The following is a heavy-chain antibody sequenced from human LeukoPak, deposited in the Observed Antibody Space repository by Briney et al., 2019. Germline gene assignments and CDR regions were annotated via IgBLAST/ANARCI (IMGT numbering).Heavy chain of an antibody. J-gene: IGHJ4*02. D-gene: IGHD3-22*01. V-gene: IGHV3-21*01. CDR2: INNSSSYI. CDR1: GFTFSNYS. CDR3: TRDEYRYYDSSGYYYYGK. Sequence: GSLRLSCAASGFTFSNYSLNLVRQAPGKGLEGVSSINNSSSYIYYADSVKGRFTISRDNAKNSLYLQMNSLRAEDTAVYYCTRDEYRYYDSSGYYYYGKWGQGTLVTVSS.